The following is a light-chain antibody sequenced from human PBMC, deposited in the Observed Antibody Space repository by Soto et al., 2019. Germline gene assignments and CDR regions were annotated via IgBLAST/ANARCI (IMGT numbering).Light chain of an antibody. V-gene: IGKV3-15*01. Sequence: EIVMTQSPATLSVSPGERDTLSCRASQSISDNLAWYQQKPGQAPRLLIYAASTRATGIPARISGSGSGTEFTLTISSLQSEDFAVYYCQQYDNRPKTFGEGT. CDR2: AAS. CDR1: QSISDN. CDR3: QQYDNRPKT. J-gene: IGKJ1*01.